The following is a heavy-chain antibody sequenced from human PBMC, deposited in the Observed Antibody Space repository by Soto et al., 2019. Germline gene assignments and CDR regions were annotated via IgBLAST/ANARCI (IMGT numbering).Heavy chain of an antibody. J-gene: IGHJ4*02. CDR1: GFTFSSYG. D-gene: IGHD2-15*01. Sequence: GGSLRLSCAASGFTFSSYGMHWVRQAPGKGLEWVAVIWYDGSNKYYADSVKGRFTISRDNSKNTLYLQMNSLRAEDTAVYYCARALSSGGGPLRIDYWGQGTLVTVSS. V-gene: IGHV3-33*01. CDR2: IWYDGSNK. CDR3: ARALSSGGGPLRIDY.